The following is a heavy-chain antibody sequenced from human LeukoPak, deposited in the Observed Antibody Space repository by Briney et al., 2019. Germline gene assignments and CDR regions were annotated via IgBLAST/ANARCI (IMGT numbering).Heavy chain of an antibody. CDR3: ARYFAS. J-gene: IGHJ4*02. CDR2: ISSSGSTT. Sequence: GGSLRLSCAASGFIFSNYSMNWVRQAPGKGLEWVSYISSSGSTTSYADSVKGRFTISRDNAKNSLFLLMNSLRDEDTAVYFCARYFASWGQGTLVIVSS. V-gene: IGHV3-48*02. CDR1: GFIFSNYS.